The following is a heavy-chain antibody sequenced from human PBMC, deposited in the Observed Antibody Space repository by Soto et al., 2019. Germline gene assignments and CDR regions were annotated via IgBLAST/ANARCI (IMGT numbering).Heavy chain of an antibody. CDR3: ATDRLQYNYADSGDYYYYGMDV. CDR1: GGSINDYY. J-gene: IGHJ6*02. Sequence: SETLSLTCTVSGGSINDYYWSWSRQPPGKGLEWIGHIYYSGSSYYNPSLKSRVTISLHTSESLFSLRMSTLTAADTAVYFCATDRLQYNYADSGDYYYYGMDVWGQGTTVTVSS. CDR2: IYYSGSS. D-gene: IGHD3-22*01. V-gene: IGHV4-59*01.